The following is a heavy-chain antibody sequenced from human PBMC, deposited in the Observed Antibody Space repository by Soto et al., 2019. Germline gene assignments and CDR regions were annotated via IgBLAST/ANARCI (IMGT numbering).Heavy chain of an antibody. D-gene: IGHD3-10*01. CDR2: IIPIFGTA. CDR3: ARDPLWPRGDYYYYGMDV. Sequence: QVQLVQSGAEVKKPGSSVKVSCKASGGTFSSYAISWVRQAPGQGLEWMGGIIPIFGTANYAQKFQGRVTITADESTSTAYMELSSLRSEDTAVYYCARDPLWPRGDYYYYGMDVWGQGTTVTVSS. J-gene: IGHJ6*02. CDR1: GGTFSSYA. V-gene: IGHV1-69*01.